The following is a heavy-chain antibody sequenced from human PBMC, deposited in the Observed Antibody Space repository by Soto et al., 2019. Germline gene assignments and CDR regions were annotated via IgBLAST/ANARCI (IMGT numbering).Heavy chain of an antibody. D-gene: IGHD2-2*01. J-gene: IGHJ6*02. CDR1: GYSFTSYW. CDR2: IYPGDSDT. V-gene: IGHV5-51*01. Sequence: GESLKISCKGSGYSFTSYWIGWVRQMPGKGLEWMGIIYPGDSDTRYSPSFQGQVTISADKSISTAYLQWSSLKASDTAMYYCARQEFGCSSTSCYPAMHGMDVWGQGTTVTVSS. CDR3: ARQEFGCSSTSCYPAMHGMDV.